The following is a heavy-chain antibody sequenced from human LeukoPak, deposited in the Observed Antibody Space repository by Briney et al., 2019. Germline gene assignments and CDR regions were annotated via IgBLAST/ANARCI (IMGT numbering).Heavy chain of an antibody. CDR3: ARGGSNWNYRYYFED. CDR2: ISSESGTT. D-gene: IGHD1-7*01. Sequence: ASVKVSCKASGYTFTNYGINWVRQAPGQGLEWMGWISSESGTTNYAPKVQDRVTLTRDTSTSITYMELRSLTSDDTAVYFCARGGSNWNYRYYFEDWGQGTLVTVSS. V-gene: IGHV1-18*04. CDR1: GYTFTNYG. J-gene: IGHJ4*02.